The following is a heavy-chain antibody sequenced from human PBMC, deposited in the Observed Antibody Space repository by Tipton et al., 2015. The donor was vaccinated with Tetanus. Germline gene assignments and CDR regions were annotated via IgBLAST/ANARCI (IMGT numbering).Heavy chain of an antibody. CDR2: ISSSGSTI. CDR3: ARKPYDSGGAAFDI. Sequence: TASGFTFSSYEMNWVRQAPGKGLEWVSYISSSGSTIYYADSVKCRFTISRDNAKNSLYLQMNSLRAEDTAVYYCARKPYDSGGAAFDIWGQGTMVTVSS. CDR1: GFTFSSYE. V-gene: IGHV3-48*03. D-gene: IGHD3-22*01. J-gene: IGHJ3*02.